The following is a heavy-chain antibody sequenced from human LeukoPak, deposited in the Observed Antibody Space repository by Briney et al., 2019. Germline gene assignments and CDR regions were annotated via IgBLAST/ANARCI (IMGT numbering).Heavy chain of an antibody. V-gene: IGHV1-69*05. CDR2: IIPIFGTA. Sequence: GSSVKVSCKASGGTFSSYAISWVRQAPGQGLEWMGGIIPIFGTANYAQKFQGRVTITTDESTSTAYMELSSLRSEDTAVYYCARVFARSGEIRGSYYYYWGQGTLVTVSS. J-gene: IGHJ4*02. CDR3: ARVFARSGEIRGSYYYY. CDR1: GGTFSSYA. D-gene: IGHD1-26*01.